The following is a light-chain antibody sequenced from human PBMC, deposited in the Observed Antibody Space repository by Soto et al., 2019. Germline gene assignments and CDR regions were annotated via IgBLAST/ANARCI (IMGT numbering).Light chain of an antibody. CDR1: QGISNY. CDR2: AAS. CDR3: QKYNSAPHT. Sequence: DIQMTQSPSSLSASVGDRVTITCRASQGISNYLAWYQQKPGKVPKLLIYAASTLQSGVPSRFSGSRSGTDFPLTISSLQPEDVATYYCQKYNSAPHTLGQGTKLEIK. J-gene: IGKJ2*01. V-gene: IGKV1-27*01.